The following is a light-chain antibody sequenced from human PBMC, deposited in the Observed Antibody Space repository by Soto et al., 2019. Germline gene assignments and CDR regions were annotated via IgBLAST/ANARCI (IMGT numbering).Light chain of an antibody. Sequence: DIQMTQSPSSLSASVGDRVTITCRASQSISSYLNWYQQKPGKAPKLLIYTASSLQSGVPSRFSGSGSGTDFTLTISSLQPEDFATYYCQQSYSTPCFGPGTQVDIK. CDR2: TAS. CDR3: QQSYSTPC. CDR1: QSISSY. V-gene: IGKV1-39*01. J-gene: IGKJ3*01.